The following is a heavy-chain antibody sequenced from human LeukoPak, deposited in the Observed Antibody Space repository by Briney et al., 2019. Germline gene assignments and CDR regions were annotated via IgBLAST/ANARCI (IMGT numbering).Heavy chain of an antibody. CDR3: AKDIPPAPKQWLVRYPTLVFDY. D-gene: IGHD6-19*01. J-gene: IGHJ4*02. V-gene: IGHV3-23*01. CDR1: GFTFSSYA. CDR2: ISGSGGST. Sequence: GGSLRLSCAASGFTFSSYAMSWVRQAPGKGLEWVSAISGSGGSTYYADSVKGRFTISRDNSKNTLYLQMNSLRAEDTAVYYCAKDIPPAPKQWLVRYPTLVFDYWGQGTLVTVSS.